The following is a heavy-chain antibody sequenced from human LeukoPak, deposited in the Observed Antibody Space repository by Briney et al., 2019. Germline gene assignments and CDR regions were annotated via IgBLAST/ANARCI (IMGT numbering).Heavy chain of an antibody. J-gene: IGHJ4*02. CDR1: GFTFSSSD. V-gene: IGHV3-30*02. D-gene: IGHD6-13*01. CDR2: IRFDGSDQ. CDR3: AKESSSWYQPEY. Sequence: GGSLRLSCAASGFTFSSSDMHWVRQAPGKGLGWVAFIRFDGSDQYYAESVKGRFTISRDNSKNTLYLQMNSLRGEDTAVYYCAKESSSWYQPEYWGQGTLVTVSS.